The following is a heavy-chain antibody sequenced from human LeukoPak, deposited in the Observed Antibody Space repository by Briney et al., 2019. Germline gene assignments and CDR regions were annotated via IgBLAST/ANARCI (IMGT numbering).Heavy chain of an antibody. Sequence: GRSLRLSCAASGFTFSSYAMHWVRQAPGKGLEWVAVISYDGSNTYYADSVKGRFTISRDNSKNTLYLQMNSLRAEDTAVYYCARDRADIVVVPAQRADAFDIWGQGTKVTVSS. V-gene: IGHV3-30-3*01. CDR3: ARDRADIVVVPAQRADAFDI. CDR2: ISYDGSNT. D-gene: IGHD2-2*01. CDR1: GFTFSSYA. J-gene: IGHJ3*02.